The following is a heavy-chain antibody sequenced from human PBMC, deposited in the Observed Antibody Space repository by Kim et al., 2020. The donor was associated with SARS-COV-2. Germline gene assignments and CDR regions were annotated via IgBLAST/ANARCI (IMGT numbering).Heavy chain of an antibody. V-gene: IGHV4-61*01. J-gene: IGHJ4*02. CDR1: GGSVSSGSYY. CDR3: ARELFCSGGSCYALDGFDY. D-gene: IGHD2-15*01. Sequence: SETLSLTCTVSGGSVSSGSYYWSWIRQPPGKGLEWIGYIYYSGSTNYNPSLKSRVTISVDTSKNQFSLKLSSVTAADTAVYYCARELFCSGGSCYALDGFDYWGQGTLVTVSS. CDR2: IYYSGST.